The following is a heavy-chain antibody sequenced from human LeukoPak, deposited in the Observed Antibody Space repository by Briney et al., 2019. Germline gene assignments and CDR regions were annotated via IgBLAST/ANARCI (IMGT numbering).Heavy chain of an antibody. J-gene: IGHJ4*02. Sequence: PSETLSLTCAVSGYSISSGYYWGWIRQPPGKGLEWIGGIYHSGSTYYNPSLKSRVTISVDTSKNQFSLKLSSVTAADTAVYYCARLALYCSSTSCYRSDFDYWGQGTLCTVSS. CDR2: IYHSGST. V-gene: IGHV4-38-2*01. CDR1: GYSISSGYY. CDR3: ARLALYCSSTSCYRSDFDY. D-gene: IGHD2-2*01.